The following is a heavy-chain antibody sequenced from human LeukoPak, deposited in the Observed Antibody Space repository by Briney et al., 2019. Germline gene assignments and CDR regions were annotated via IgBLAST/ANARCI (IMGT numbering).Heavy chain of an antibody. V-gene: IGHV3-30*03. CDR1: GFTFSSYG. CDR3: ARDPYDFWSGYYYTYYFDY. Sequence: PGGSLRLSCAASGFTFSSYGMHWVRQAPGKGLGWVAVISYDGSNKYYADSVKGRFTISRDNAKNSLYLQMNSLRAEDTAVYYCARDPYDFWSGYYYTYYFDYWGQGTLVTVSS. J-gene: IGHJ4*02. D-gene: IGHD3-3*01. CDR2: ISYDGSNK.